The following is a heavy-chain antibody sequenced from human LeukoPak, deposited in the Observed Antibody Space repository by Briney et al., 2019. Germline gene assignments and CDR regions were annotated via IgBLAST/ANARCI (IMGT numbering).Heavy chain of an antibody. J-gene: IGHJ5*02. CDR3: VRETVLLMVYEAFDP. D-gene: IGHD2-8*01. Sequence: GGSLRLSCAASGFTFIDYYMSWIRQAPGKGLEWVAYIGTSGNATYYADSVRGRFTISRDNAKSSLYLQLNSLRVEDTAVYYCVRETVLLMVYEAFDPGGQGTLVTVSS. CDR1: GFTFIDYY. V-gene: IGHV3-11*01. CDR2: IGTSGNAT.